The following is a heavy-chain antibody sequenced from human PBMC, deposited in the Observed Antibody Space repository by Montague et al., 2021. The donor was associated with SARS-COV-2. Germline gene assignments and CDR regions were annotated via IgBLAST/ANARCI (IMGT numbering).Heavy chain of an antibody. CDR2: FYYSGST. J-gene: IGHJ6*02. D-gene: IGHD6-13*01. Sequence: SETLSLTCSVSGASVSSRDYYWAWIRQPPGKGLEWIGSFYYSGSTHYNPSLKSRVTISVDSSKNQFSLKLSSLTAADTAVYYCARVGRQQLVRLSGMDVWGQGTTVTVSS. CDR1: GASVSSRDYY. CDR3: ARVGRQQLVRLSGMDV. V-gene: IGHV4-39*07.